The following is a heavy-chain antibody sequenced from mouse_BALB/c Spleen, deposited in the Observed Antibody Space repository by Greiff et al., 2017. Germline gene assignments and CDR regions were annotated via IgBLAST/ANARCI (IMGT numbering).Heavy chain of an antibody. J-gene: IGHJ3*01. CDR1: GFTFSNYW. CDR2: IRLKSNNYAT. D-gene: IGHD2-1*01. V-gene: IGHV6-6*02. CDR3: TRDGNYVRFAY. Sequence: EVKLEESGGGLVQPGGSMKLSCVASGFTFSNYWMNWVRQSPEKGLEWVAEIRLKSNNYATHYAESVKGRFTISRDDSKSSVYLQMNNLRAEDTGIYYCTRDGNYVRFAYWGQGTLVTVSA.